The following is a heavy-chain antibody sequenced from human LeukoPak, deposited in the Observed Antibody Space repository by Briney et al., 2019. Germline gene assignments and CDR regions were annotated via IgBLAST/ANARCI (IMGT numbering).Heavy chain of an antibody. CDR2: INHSGST. D-gene: IGHD3-9*01. Sequence: PSETLSLTCAVYGGSFSGYYWSWIRQPPGKGLEWIGEINHSGSTNYNPSLKSRVTISVDTSKNQFSLKLSSVTAADTAVYYCARGNRLSHALTGPAFDIWGQGTMVIVSS. CDR1: GGSFSGYY. J-gene: IGHJ3*02. V-gene: IGHV4-34*01. CDR3: ARGNRLSHALTGPAFDI.